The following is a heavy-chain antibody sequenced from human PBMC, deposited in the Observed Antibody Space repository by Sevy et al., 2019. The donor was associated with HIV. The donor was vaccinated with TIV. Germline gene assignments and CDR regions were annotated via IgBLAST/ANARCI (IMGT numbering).Heavy chain of an antibody. CDR1: GFTFSSYW. CDR3: ARGNRATSIFGVVIILDPSWYDY. V-gene: IGHV3-74*01. CDR2: INSDGSST. D-gene: IGHD3-3*01. J-gene: IGHJ4*02. Sequence: GGSLRLSCAASGFTFSSYWMHWVRQAPGKGLVWVSRINSDGSSTSYADSVKGRFTISRDNAKNTLYLQMSSLRAEDTAVYYCARGNRATSIFGVVIILDPSWYDYWGQGTLVTVSS.